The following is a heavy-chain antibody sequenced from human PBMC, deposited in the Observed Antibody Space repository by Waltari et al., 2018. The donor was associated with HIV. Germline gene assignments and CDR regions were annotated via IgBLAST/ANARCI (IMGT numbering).Heavy chain of an antibody. Sequence: QVHLQQWGAGLLKSSETLSLTCAVYGDSFSGYYWNWIRQPPGKGLEWIGEINPGDSANYPPSLKSRVSISVDTSKNHFSLNLRSGTAADTAVYYCARGYYYDSSGHYQFDYWGHGSLVTVSS. CDR2: INPGDSA. D-gene: IGHD3-22*01. V-gene: IGHV4-34*01. CDR3: ARGYYYDSSGHYQFDY. J-gene: IGHJ4*01. CDR1: GDSFSGYY.